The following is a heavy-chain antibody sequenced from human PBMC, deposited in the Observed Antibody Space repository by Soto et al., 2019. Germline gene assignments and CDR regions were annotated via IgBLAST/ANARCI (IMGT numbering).Heavy chain of an antibody. CDR2: ISDSGNTK. D-gene: IGHD3-22*01. CDR3: AREWGFTYYYDSSGYPLGY. Sequence: PGGSLRLSCAASGFPFDRYLMNWVRHAPGKGLEWVSYISDSGNTKYYADSVKGRFTISRDNAKHSLYLQMNSLRADDTAVYYCAREWGFTYYYDSSGYPLGYWGQGTLVTVSS. CDR1: GFPFDRYL. J-gene: IGHJ4*02. V-gene: IGHV3-48*01.